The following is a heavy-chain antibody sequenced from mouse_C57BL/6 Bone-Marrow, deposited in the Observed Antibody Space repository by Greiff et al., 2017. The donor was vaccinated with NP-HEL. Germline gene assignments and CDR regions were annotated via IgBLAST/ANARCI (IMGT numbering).Heavy chain of an antibody. CDR2: ISYDGSN. J-gene: IGHJ2*01. CDR3: AREGLRSYYFDY. V-gene: IGHV3-6*01. D-gene: IGHD1-1*01. CDR1: GYSITSGYY. Sequence: EVKLQESGPGLVKPSQSLSLTCSVTGYSITSGYYWNWIRQFPGNKLEWMGYISYDGSNNYNPSLKNRISITRDTSKNQFFLKLNSVTTEDTATYYCAREGLRSYYFDYWGQGTTLTVSS.